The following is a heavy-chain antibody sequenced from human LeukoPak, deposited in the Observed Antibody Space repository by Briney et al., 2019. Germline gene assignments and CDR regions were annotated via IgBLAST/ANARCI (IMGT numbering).Heavy chain of an antibody. CDR3: VKGGNGYCTNGICSPRVVAAIDY. CDR1: GFTFSSYT. V-gene: IGHV3-23*01. CDR2: ISGSGGST. J-gene: IGHJ4*02. D-gene: IGHD2-8*01. Sequence: GGSLRLSCAASGFTFSSYTMSWVRPAPGEGLEWGSGISGSGGSTHYADSVKGRFTISRDNSKNTLYLQMNSLRAEDTAVYYCVKGGNGYCTNGICSPRVVAAIDYWGQGTLVTVSS.